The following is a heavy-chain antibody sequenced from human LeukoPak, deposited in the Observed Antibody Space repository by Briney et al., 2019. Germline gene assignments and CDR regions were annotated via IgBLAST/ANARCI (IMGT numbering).Heavy chain of an antibody. CDR2: INPNSGGT. J-gene: IGHJ5*02. D-gene: IGHD3-22*01. CDR1: GYTFTGYY. V-gene: IGHV1-2*02. Sequence: ASVKVSCTASGYTFTGYYMHWVRQAPGQGLEWMGWINPNSGGTNYAQKFQGRVTMTRDTSISTAYMELSRLRSDDTAVYYCARDHYDTPHGNWFDPWGQGTLVTVSS. CDR3: ARDHYDTPHGNWFDP.